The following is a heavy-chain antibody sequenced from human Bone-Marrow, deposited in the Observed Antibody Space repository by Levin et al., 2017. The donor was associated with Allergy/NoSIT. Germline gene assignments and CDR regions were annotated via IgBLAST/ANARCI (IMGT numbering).Heavy chain of an antibody. J-gene: IGHJ6*02. CDR3: AKDGVYYYDTSGHTPYGVDV. D-gene: IGHD3-22*01. V-gene: IGHV3-23*01. Sequence: GESLKISCAASGFVFSGYAMTWVRQVPGKGLEWVSAIGGSGESTYYADSVKGRFTISRDNSNNTVFLQMNSLTVEETALYCCAKDGVYYYDTSGHTPYGVDVWGQGTTVTVSS. CDR1: GFVFSGYA. CDR2: IGGSGEST.